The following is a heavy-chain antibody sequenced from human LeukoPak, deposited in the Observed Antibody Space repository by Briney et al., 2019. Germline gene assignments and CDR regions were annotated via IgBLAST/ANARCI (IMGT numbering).Heavy chain of an antibody. CDR3: ATKYCSSTSCWYNWFDP. J-gene: IGHJ5*02. Sequence: SETLSLTCAVYGGSFSGYYWSWIRQPPGKGLEWIGEINHSGSTNYNPSLKSRVTISVDTSKNQFSLKLSSVTAADTAVYYCATKYCSSTSCWYNWFDPWGQGTLVTVSS. D-gene: IGHD2-2*01. V-gene: IGHV4-34*01. CDR2: INHSGST. CDR1: GGSFSGYY.